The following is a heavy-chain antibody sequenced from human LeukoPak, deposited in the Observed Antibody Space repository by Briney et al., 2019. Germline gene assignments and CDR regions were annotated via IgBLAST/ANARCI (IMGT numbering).Heavy chain of an antibody. CDR2: IIPIFGTA. CDR3: ARRNMCSSSSRWFDP. CDR1: GGTFSSYA. J-gene: IGHJ5*02. V-gene: IGHV1-69*05. D-gene: IGHD6-6*01. Sequence: SVKVSCKASGGTFSSYAISWVRQAPGQGLEWMGGIIPIFGTANYAQKFQGRVTITTDESTSTAYMELSSLRSGDTAVYYCARRNMCSSSSRWFDPWGQGTLVTVSS.